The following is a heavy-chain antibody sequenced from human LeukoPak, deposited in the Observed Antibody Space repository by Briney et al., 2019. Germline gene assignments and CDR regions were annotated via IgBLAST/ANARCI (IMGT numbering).Heavy chain of an antibody. CDR1: GFTFSSYA. CDR2: ISGSGGST. J-gene: IGHJ6*02. D-gene: IGHD3-10*01. Sequence: PGGSLRLSCAASGFTFSSYAMSWVRQAPGKGLEWVSAISGSGGSTYYADSVKGRFTISRDNSKNTLYLQMNSLRAEDTAVYYCAKDNYYGSGSYYSYGMDVWGQGTTVTVSS. V-gene: IGHV3-23*01. CDR3: AKDNYYGSGSYYSYGMDV.